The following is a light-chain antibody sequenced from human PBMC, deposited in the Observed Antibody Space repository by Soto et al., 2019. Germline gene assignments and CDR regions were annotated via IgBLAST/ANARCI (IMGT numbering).Light chain of an antibody. CDR2: AAS. J-gene: IGKJ1*01. CDR1: QSVNSNY. CDR3: QQYGSSVRT. V-gene: IGKV3-20*01. Sequence: EIVLTQSPGTLSLSPGERATLSCRAGQSVNSNYLAWYQQRPGQAPRLLIYAASNRVTGIPDRFSGSGSGTDFPLTISRLEPEDFAVYYCQQYGSSVRTFGQGTKVE.